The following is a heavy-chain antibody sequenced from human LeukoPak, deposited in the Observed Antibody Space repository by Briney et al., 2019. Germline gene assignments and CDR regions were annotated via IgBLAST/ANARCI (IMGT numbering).Heavy chain of an antibody. CDR2: INSDGSTT. CDR3: ARLYCSGGSCYSAPDY. V-gene: IGHV3-74*01. J-gene: IGHJ4*02. D-gene: IGHD2-15*01. CDR1: GLTFSSYW. Sequence: GGSLRLSCAASGLTFSSYWMHWVRQAPGKGLVWVSRINSDGSTTNYADSVKGRFTISRDNAKNTLYLQMNSLRAEDTAVYYCARLYCSGGSCYSAPDYWGQGTLVTVSS.